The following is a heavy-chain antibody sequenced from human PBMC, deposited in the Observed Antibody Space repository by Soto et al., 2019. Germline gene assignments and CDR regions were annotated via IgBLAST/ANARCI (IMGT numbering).Heavy chain of an antibody. CDR2: IYYSGST. J-gene: IGHJ4*02. D-gene: IGHD3-16*01. Sequence: SETLSLTCTVSGGSISSGGYYWSWIRQHPGKGLEWIGYIYYSGSTYYNPSLKSRVTISVDTSKNQFSLKLSSVTAADTAVYYCAREAGYDYVWANNTAAGYGTFDYWGQGTLVTVSS. CDR1: GGSISSGGYY. V-gene: IGHV4-31*03. CDR3: AREAGYDYVWANNTAAGYGTFDY.